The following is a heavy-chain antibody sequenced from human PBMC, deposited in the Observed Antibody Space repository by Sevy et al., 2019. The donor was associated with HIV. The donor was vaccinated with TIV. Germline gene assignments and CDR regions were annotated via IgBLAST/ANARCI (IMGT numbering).Heavy chain of an antibody. CDR1: GFTFSSYW. V-gene: IGHV3-7*03. CDR3: ARGSYRYAYVDY. D-gene: IGHD3-16*02. Sequence: GGSLRLSCAASGFTFSSYWMSWVRQASGKGLEWVANIKQDGSEKYYVDSVKGRFTISRDNAMNSLYLQMNSLRAEDTAVYYCARGSYRYAYVDYWGQGTLVTVSS. CDR2: IKQDGSEK. J-gene: IGHJ4*02.